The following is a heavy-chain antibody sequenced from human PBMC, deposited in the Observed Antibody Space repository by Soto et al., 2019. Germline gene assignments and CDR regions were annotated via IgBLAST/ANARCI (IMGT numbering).Heavy chain of an antibody. CDR2: IYYSGST. Sequence: SETLSLTCTVSGGSISSSSYYWGWIRQPPGKGLEWIGSIYYSGSTYYNPSLKSRVTISVDTSKNQFSLKLSSVTAADTAVYYCARPSRGYCSSTSCYVERAYYYYGMDVWGQGTTVTVSS. V-gene: IGHV4-39*01. CDR1: GGSISSSSYY. J-gene: IGHJ6*02. D-gene: IGHD2-2*01. CDR3: ARPSRGYCSSTSCYVERAYYYYGMDV.